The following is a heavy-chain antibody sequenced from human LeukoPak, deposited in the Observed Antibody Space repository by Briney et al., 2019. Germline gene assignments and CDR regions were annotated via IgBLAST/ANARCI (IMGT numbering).Heavy chain of an antibody. J-gene: IGHJ4*02. Sequence: GGSLRLSCAASGFTFSNYALSWVRQAPGKELEWVSDISGSGGSTYYADSVKGRFTISRDNSKNTMYLQMNILRAEDTAVYYCARNGIVGAGYYFDYWGQGTLVTVSS. CDR2: ISGSGGST. D-gene: IGHD1-26*01. CDR1: GFTFSNYA. V-gene: IGHV3-23*01. CDR3: ARNGIVGAGYYFDY.